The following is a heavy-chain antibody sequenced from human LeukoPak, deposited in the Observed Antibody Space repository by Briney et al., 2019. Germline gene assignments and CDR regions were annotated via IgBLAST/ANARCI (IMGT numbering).Heavy chain of an antibody. CDR3: AKDANSGSYSLDY. D-gene: IGHD1-26*01. Sequence: PGRSLRLSCAASGFTFDDYAMHWVRQAPGKGLEWVSGISWNSGSIGYADSVKGRFTISRDNAKNSLYLQMNSLRAEDTALYYCAKDANSGSYSLDYWGQGTLVTVSS. CDR1: GFTFDDYA. V-gene: IGHV3-9*01. CDR2: ISWNSGSI. J-gene: IGHJ4*02.